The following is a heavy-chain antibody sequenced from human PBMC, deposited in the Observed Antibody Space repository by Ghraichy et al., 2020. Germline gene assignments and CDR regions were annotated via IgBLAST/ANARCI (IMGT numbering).Heavy chain of an antibody. CDR1: GGSISSGGYY. J-gene: IGHJ4*02. Sequence: SETLSLTCTVSGGSISSGGYYWSWIRQHPGKGLEWIGYIYYSGSTDYNPSLKSRVTISVDTSKNQFSLKLSSVTAADTAVYYCARGYGSGLPDYWGQGTLVTVSS. CDR3: ARGYGSGLPDY. D-gene: IGHD3-10*01. V-gene: IGHV4-31*03. CDR2: IYYSGST.